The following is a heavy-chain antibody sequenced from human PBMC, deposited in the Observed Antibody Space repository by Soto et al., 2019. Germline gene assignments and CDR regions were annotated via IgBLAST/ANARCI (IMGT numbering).Heavy chain of an antibody. CDR3: ARARRMVRGVIRRYNWFDP. Sequence: PSETLSLTCAVYGGSFSGYYWSWIRQPPGKGLEWIGEINHSGSTNYNPSLKSRVTISVDTSKNQFSLKLSSVTAADTAVYYCARARRMVRGVIRRYNWFDPWGQGTLVTVSS. CDR1: GGSFSGYY. V-gene: IGHV4-34*01. D-gene: IGHD3-10*01. J-gene: IGHJ5*02. CDR2: INHSGST.